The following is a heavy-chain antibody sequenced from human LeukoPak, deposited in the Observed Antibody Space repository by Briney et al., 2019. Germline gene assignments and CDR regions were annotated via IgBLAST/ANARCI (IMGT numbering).Heavy chain of an antibody. Sequence: SETLSLTCTVSGGSISSYYWSWIRQPAGKGLEWIGRIYTSGSTNYNPSLKSRVTMSVDTSKNQFSLKLSSVTAADTALYYCARVKLAVLSRDPNWYFDLWGRGTLVTVSS. CDR2: IYTSGST. V-gene: IGHV4-4*07. CDR1: GGSISSYY. CDR3: ARVKLAVLSRDPNWYFDL. J-gene: IGHJ2*01. D-gene: IGHD6-19*01.